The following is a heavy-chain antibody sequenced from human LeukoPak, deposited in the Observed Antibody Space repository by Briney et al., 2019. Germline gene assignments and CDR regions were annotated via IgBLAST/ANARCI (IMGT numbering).Heavy chain of an antibody. D-gene: IGHD1-14*01. CDR1: GGSISSGGYY. V-gene: IGHV4-30-2*01. CDR2: IYHSGST. J-gene: IGHJ5*02. Sequence: PSETLSLTCTVSGGSISSGGYYWSWIRQPPGKGLEWIGYIYHSGSTYYNPSLKSRVTISVDRSKNQFSLKLSSVTAADTAVYYCARAPGRYDNWFDPWGQGTLVTVSS. CDR3: ARAPGRYDNWFDP.